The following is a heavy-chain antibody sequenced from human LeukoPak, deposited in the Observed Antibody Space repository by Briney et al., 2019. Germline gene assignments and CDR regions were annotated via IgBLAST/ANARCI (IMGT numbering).Heavy chain of an antibody. CDR2: LGSRSADT. V-gene: IGHV3-23*01. CDR3: AKTTETTLSYDAFDI. D-gene: IGHD1-7*01. CDR1: GFTFGSYA. J-gene: IGHJ3*02. Sequence: PGGSLRLSCAASGFTFGSYAMSWVRRAPGKGLDWVSTLGSRSADTYYADSVKGRFAISRDSSKHTLYLLMNSLRADDTATYHCAKTTETTLSYDAFDIWGQGTMVTVSS.